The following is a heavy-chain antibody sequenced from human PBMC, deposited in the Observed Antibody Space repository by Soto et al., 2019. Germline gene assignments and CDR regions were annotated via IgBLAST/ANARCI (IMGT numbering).Heavy chain of an antibody. J-gene: IGHJ4*02. CDR1: GLTFSSYG. Sequence: QVQLVESGGGVVQPGRSLRLSCAASGLTFSSYGMHWVRQAPGKGLEWVAVISYDGSNKYYADSVKGRFTISRDNSKNTLYLQMNSLRAEDTAVYYCAKAFRRIAVAGTALDYWGQGTLVTVSS. CDR2: ISYDGSNK. V-gene: IGHV3-30*18. CDR3: AKAFRRIAVAGTALDY. D-gene: IGHD6-19*01.